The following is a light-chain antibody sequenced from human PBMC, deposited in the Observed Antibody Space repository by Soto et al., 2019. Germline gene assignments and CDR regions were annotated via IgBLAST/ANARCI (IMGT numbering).Light chain of an antibody. CDR3: QLYYSYPRT. J-gene: IGKJ1*01. CDR1: QGISSY. Sequence: ALRMTQSPSSLSASTGDRVTITCRASQGISSYLAWYQQKPGKAPKLLIYAASTLQSGVPSRFSGSGSGTHFTLTISCLQSEDFATYYCQLYYSYPRTFGQGTKVEIK. V-gene: IGKV1-8*01. CDR2: AAS.